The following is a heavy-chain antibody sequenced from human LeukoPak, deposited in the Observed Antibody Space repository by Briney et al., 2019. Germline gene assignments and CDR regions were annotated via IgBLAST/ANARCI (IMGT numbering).Heavy chain of an antibody. CDR3: AKNLGRVTTDYDY. J-gene: IGHJ4*02. CDR2: ISGSGGST. D-gene: IGHD4-17*01. V-gene: IGHV3-23*01. CDR1: GFTFSSFA. Sequence: GGSLRLSCAASGFTFSSFAMTWVRLAPGKGLEWVSAISGSGGSTYYADSVKGRFTISRDTKNTLYLQMNSLRAEDTAVYYCAKNLGRVTTDYDYWGQGTLVTVSS.